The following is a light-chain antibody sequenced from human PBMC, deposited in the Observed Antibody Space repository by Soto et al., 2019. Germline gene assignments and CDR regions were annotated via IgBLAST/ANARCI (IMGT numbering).Light chain of an antibody. CDR3: QQYNNWPPYT. CDR2: GAS. V-gene: IGKV3-15*01. CDR1: QSVSSN. J-gene: IGKJ2*01. Sequence: EIVMTQSPATLSVSPGERATLSCRASQSVSSNLAWYQQKPGQAPRLLIYGASTRATGIPATFSGSGSGTEFALTISIRQSEDVAVYYCQQYNNWPPYTFGQGTKLEIK.